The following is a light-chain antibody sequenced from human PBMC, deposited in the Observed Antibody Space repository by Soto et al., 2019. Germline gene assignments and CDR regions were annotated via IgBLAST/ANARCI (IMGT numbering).Light chain of an antibody. J-gene: IGLJ2*01. CDR1: SSDVGGYKY. V-gene: IGLV2-14*03. Sequence: QSALTQPASVSGSPGQSITISCTGTSSDVGGYKYVSWYQQHPGEAPKLMLYDVSNRPSGVSNRFSGSKSGNTASLTISGLQAEDEATYYCSSFASNNNLIFGGGAQLTVL. CDR2: DVS. CDR3: SSFASNNNLI.